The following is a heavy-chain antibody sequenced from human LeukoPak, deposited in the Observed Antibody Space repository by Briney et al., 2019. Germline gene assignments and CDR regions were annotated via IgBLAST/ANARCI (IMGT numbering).Heavy chain of an antibody. CDR1: GGSMTNYY. D-gene: IGHD5-24*01. Sequence: PSETLSLTCTVSGGSMTNYYWSWIRQSPGKGLEWIGEINHSGSTNYNPSLKSRVTISVDTSKNQFSLKLSSVTAADTAVYYCARGGQRWLQKAPFDYWGQGTLVTVSS. J-gene: IGHJ4*02. V-gene: IGHV4-34*01. CDR3: ARGGQRWLQKAPFDY. CDR2: INHSGST.